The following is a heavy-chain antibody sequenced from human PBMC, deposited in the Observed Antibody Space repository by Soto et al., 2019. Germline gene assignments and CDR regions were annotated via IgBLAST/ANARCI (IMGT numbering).Heavy chain of an antibody. J-gene: IGHJ6*02. CDR1: GGSISSGDYY. CDR3: ALNSYDSSGYYYYYGMDV. V-gene: IGHV4-30-4*01. CDR2: IYYSGST. D-gene: IGHD3-22*01. Sequence: PSETLSLTCTVSGGSISSGDYYWSWIRQPPGKGLEWIGYIYYSGSTYYNPSLKSRVTISVDTSKNQFSLKLSSVTAADTAVYYCALNSYDSSGYYYYYGMDVWGQGTTVTVSS.